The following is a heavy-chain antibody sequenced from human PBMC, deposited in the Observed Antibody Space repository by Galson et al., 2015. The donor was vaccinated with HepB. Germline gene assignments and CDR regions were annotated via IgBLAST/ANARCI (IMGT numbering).Heavy chain of an antibody. CDR3: ARRSDYGSGSYFGYYYGMDV. D-gene: IGHD3-10*01. CDR1: GFTFSSYS. J-gene: IGHJ6*02. Sequence: SLRLSCAASGFTFSSYSMNWVRQAPGRGLEWVSYISSSSSTIYYADSVKDRFTISRDNAKNSLYLQMNSLRDEDTAVYYCARRSDYGSGSYFGYYYGMDVWGQGTTVTVSS. CDR2: ISSSSSTI. V-gene: IGHV3-48*02.